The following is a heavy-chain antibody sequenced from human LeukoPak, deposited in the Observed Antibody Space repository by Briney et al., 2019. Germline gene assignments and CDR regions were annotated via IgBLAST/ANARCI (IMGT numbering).Heavy chain of an antibody. J-gene: IGHJ6*03. D-gene: IGHD3-10*01. V-gene: IGHV3-30*02. CDR2: IHNDGTQG. CDR3: AKEGDEFRGYLDV. Sequence: PGGSLTLSCAASGFTFSRLGMQWVRQAPGKGLEWVAVIHNDGTQGQYADSVKGRFTISKDNSQNTLYLQMTNLRDDDTAVYYCAKEGDEFRGYLDVWGKGTTVTVSS. CDR1: GFTFSRLG.